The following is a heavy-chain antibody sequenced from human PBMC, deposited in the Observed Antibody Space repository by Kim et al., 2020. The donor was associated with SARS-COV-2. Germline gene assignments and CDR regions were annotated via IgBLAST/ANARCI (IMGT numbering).Heavy chain of an antibody. CDR3: ARDPPYSSGWFFDY. J-gene: IGHJ4*02. CDR1: GFTFSSYE. V-gene: IGHV3-48*03. Sequence: GGSLRLSCAASGFTFSSYEMNWVRQAPGKGLEWVSYISSSGSTIYYADSVKGRFTIFRDNAKNSLYLQMNSLRAEDTSVYYCARDPPYSSGWFFDYWGQGTLVTVSS. CDR2: ISSSGSTI. D-gene: IGHD6-19*01.